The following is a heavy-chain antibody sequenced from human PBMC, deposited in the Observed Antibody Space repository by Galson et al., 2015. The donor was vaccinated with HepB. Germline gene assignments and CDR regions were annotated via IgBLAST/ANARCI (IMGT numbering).Heavy chain of an antibody. Sequence: SLRLSCAASGFTFSSYGMHWVRQAPGKGLEWVAVIWYDGSNKYYADSVKGRFTISRDNSKNTLYLQMNSLRAEDTAVYYCARGGTRRIVVAMNDYWGQGTLVTVSS. CDR3: ARGGTRRIVVAMNDY. CDR1: GFTFSSYG. D-gene: IGHD3-22*01. V-gene: IGHV3-33*01. CDR2: IWYDGSNK. J-gene: IGHJ4*02.